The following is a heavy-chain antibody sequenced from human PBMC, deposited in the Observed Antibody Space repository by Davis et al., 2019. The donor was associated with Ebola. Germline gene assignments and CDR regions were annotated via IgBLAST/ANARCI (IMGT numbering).Heavy chain of an antibody. CDR3: ARGDYYGSGSQIDY. CDR1: GGSISTYY. CDR2: MYYSGST. V-gene: IGHV4-59*01. Sequence: MPSETLSLTCTVSGGSISTYYWNWIRQPPGKGLEWIGYMYYSGSTNYNPSLKSRVTISVDTSKKQFSLKLSSVTAADTAVYYCARGDYYGSGSQIDYWGQGTLVTVSS. J-gene: IGHJ4*02. D-gene: IGHD3-10*01.